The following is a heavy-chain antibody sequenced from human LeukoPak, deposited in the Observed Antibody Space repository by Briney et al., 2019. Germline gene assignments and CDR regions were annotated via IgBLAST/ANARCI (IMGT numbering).Heavy chain of an antibody. CDR1: GFTFAACA. Sequence: PGGSLRLSCEASGFTFAACAMLELRHVPGEGLDCVSTINGSGSHTYYADSVKGRSTISRDNSENTLYLQMTSLTAEDTAVYYCAKDTPGYWRPIDSWGPGILVTVSS. CDR2: INGSGSHT. J-gene: IGHJ4*02. D-gene: IGHD2-8*02. CDR3: AKDTPGYWRPIDS. V-gene: IGHV3-23*01.